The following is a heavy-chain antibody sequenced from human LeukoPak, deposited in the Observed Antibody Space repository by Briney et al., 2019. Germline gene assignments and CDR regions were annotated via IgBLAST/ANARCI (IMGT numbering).Heavy chain of an antibody. D-gene: IGHD2-2*01. CDR2: ISAYNGNT. Sequence: ASVKVSCKASGYTFTSYGISWVRQAPGQGLEWMGWISAYNGNTNYAQKLQGRVTMTTDTSTSTAYMELRSLRSDDTTVYYCARYCSSTSCYAILYYYYGMDVWGQGTTVTVSS. J-gene: IGHJ6*02. CDR3: ARYCSSTSCYAILYYYYGMDV. CDR1: GYTFTSYG. V-gene: IGHV1-18*01.